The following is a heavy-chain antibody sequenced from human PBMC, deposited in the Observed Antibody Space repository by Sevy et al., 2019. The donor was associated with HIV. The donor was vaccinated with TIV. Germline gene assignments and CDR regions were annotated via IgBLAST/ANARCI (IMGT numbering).Heavy chain of an antibody. CDR2: VSRGCYTI. J-gene: IGHJ4*02. V-gene: IGHV3-11*01. CDR1: GFIFSDYY. Sequence: GGSLRLSCAASGFIFSDYYMAWVRQAPGKGLEWISYVSRGCYTIYYAGSVEGRFFISRDDAKDSLFLQMDSLRAEDTAFYCCARGAHSEDADWGFDYWGQGALVTVSS. D-gene: IGHD3-16*01. CDR3: ARGAHSEDADWGFDY.